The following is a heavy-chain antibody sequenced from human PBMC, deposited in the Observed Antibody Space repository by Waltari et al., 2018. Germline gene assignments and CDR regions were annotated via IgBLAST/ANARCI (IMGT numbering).Heavy chain of an antibody. D-gene: IGHD2-15*01. CDR2: VHGSTGRT. CDR1: RYSALNPYL. Sequence: QLQLQESGPGLVQPSGTLSLTCAVSRYSALNPYLWNWVRQPPGKGLEWRGQVHGSTGRTNYNPSFASRVTVSLDTYNNQFSLKLTYATAADTAVYYCARDRGRGLYLDTWGPGTLVTVSP. J-gene: IGHJ4*02. CDR3: ARDRGRGLYLDT. V-gene: IGHV4-4*02.